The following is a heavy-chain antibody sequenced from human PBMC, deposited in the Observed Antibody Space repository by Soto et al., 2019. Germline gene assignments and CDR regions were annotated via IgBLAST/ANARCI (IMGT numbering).Heavy chain of an antibody. D-gene: IGHD1-7*01. CDR3: ARRTRYNWNYGFDP. J-gene: IGHJ5*02. V-gene: IGHV4-39*01. CDR2: IYYSGST. CDR1: GGSISSSSYY. Sequence: SETLSLTCTVSGGSISSSSYYWGWIRQPPGKGLEWIGIIYYSGSTYYNPSLKSRVTISVDTSKNQFSLKLSSVTAADTAVYYCARRTRYNWNYGFDPWGQGTLVTVSS.